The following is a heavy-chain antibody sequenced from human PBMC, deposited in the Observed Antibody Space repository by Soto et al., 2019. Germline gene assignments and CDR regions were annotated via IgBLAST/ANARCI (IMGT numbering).Heavy chain of an antibody. V-gene: IGHV3-23*01. D-gene: IGHD2-15*01. Sequence: EVQLLESGGGLVRPGGSLRLSCAASGFTFRSYAMSWVRQAPGKGLEWVSVIADSRDRTYYADSVKGRFTISRDNSKNTLYLQMHNLRAEDTATYYCAKGIDWGQGTRVTVSS. J-gene: IGHJ4*02. CDR2: IADSRDRT. CDR3: AKGID. CDR1: GFTFRSYA.